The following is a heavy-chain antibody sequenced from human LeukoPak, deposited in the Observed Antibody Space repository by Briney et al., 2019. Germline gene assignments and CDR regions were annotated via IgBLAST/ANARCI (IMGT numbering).Heavy chain of an antibody. J-gene: IGHJ4*02. CDR3: ARDYSYSSSAAPHT. D-gene: IGHD6-6*01. Sequence: GGSLRLSCAASGFTLNTNYMNWVRQVPGKGLEWVSVIYAGGNTYYADSVKERFTISRDNSRNTLYLQMNSLRGDDTAVYYCARDYSYSSSAAPHTWGQGTLVTVSS. CDR1: GFTLNTNY. V-gene: IGHV3-66*01. CDR2: IYAGGNT.